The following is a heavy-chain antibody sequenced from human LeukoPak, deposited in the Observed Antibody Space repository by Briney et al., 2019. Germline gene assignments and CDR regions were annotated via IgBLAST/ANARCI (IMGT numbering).Heavy chain of an antibody. Sequence: GGSLRLSCAASGFSVSTYAMSWVRQAPGKGLEWVSGIVGSGDTDYADAVQGRFTISKDNSKNIVYLQMNSLRAEDTAVYYRAKDAVYGDGYWEFDYWGQGNLVTVSS. CDR2: IVGSGDT. V-gene: IGHV3-23*01. CDR1: GFSVSTYA. J-gene: IGHJ4*02. CDR3: AKDAVYGDGYWEFDY. D-gene: IGHD5-24*01.